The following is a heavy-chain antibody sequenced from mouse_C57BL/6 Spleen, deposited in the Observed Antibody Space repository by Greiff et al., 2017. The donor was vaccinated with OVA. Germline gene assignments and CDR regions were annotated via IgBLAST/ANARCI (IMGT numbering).Heavy chain of an antibody. CDR3: ATVGYSYYFDY. CDR1: GYTFTDYN. CDR2: INPNNGGT. V-gene: IGHV1-22*01. Sequence: VQLKESGPELVKPGASVKMSCKASGYTFTDYNMHWVKQSHGKSLEWIGYINPNNGGTSYNQKFKGKATLTVNKSSSTAYMELRSLTSEDSAVYYCATVGYSYYFDYWGQGTTLTVSS. D-gene: IGHD3-2*02. J-gene: IGHJ2*01.